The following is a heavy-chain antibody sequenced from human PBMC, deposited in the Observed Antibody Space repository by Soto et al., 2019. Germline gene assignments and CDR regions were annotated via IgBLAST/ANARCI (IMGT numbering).Heavy chain of an antibody. CDR1: GFSIRSFN. V-gene: IGHV3-21*01. CDR3: ARIINSYGMDV. Sequence: GGSLRLSCEASGFSIRSFNMNWVRQAPGKGLEWVASISGESGFKYYTEAVKGRFTISRDKSKKTLYLQMNSLTAEDTAVYFCARIINSYGMDVWGQGITVTVSS. CDR2: ISGESGFK. J-gene: IGHJ6*02.